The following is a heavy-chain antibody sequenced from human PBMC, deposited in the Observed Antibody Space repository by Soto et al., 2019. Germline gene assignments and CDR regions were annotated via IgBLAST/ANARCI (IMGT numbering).Heavy chain of an antibody. CDR2: IDPSDSYT. CDR3: AGTDDYVWGSYRNGMDV. D-gene: IGHD3-16*01. CDR1: GYSFTSYW. J-gene: IGHJ6*02. V-gene: IGHV5-10-1*01. Sequence: GESLKISCXGSGYSFTSYWISWVRQMPGKGLEWMGRIDPSDSYTNYSPSFQGHVTISADKSISTAYLQWSSLKASDTAMYYCAGTDDYVWGSYRNGMDVWGQGTTVTVSS.